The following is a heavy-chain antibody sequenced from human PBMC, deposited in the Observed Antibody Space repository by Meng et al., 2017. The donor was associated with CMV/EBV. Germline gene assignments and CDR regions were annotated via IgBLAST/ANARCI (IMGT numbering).Heavy chain of an antibody. V-gene: IGHV4-39*07. J-gene: IGHJ5*02. D-gene: IGHD3-22*01. CDR1: GGSISSSSYY. CDR2: IYYSGST. CDR3: ARDGPVMDYDSSGVNWFDP. Sequence: SETLSLTCTVSGGSISSSSYYWGWIRQPPGKGLEWIGSIYYSGSTYYNPSLKSRVTISVDTSKNQFSLKLSSVTAADTAVYYCARDGPVMDYDSSGVNWFDPWGQGTLVTVSS.